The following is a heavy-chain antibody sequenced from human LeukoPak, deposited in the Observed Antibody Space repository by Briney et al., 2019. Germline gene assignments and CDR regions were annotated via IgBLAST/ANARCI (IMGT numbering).Heavy chain of an antibody. CDR2: INHSGST. D-gene: IGHD2-15*01. J-gene: IGHJ6*02. V-gene: IGHV4-34*01. CDR1: GGSFSGYY. CDR3: ARVVVVAAKWFRYYYGMDV. Sequence: PSETLSLTCAVYGGSFSGYYWSWIRQPPGKGLEWIGEINHSGSTNYNPSLKSRVTISVDTSKNQFSLKLSSVTAADTAVYYCARVVVVAAKWFRYYYGMDVWGQGTTVTVSS.